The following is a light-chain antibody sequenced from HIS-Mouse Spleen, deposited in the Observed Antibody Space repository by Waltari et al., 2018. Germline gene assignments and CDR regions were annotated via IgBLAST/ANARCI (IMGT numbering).Light chain of an antibody. Sequence: DVVMTQSPLPLPVTLGQPASPSRRPSQSLLHSDGNTYMNWCQHKPGQSPRSLIYKVSNRDSAVPDIFGVNGSGTDFTLKISCVEAGDVGFYYGMQVTLWRTFGGGTKVDIK. V-gene: IGKV2-30*02. CDR1: QSLLHSDGNTY. CDR3: MQVTLWRT. CDR2: KVS. J-gene: IGKJ4*02.